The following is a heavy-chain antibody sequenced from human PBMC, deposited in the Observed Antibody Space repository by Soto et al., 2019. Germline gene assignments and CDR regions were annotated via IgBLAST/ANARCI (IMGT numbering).Heavy chain of an antibody. D-gene: IGHD2-21*01. J-gene: IGHJ4*02. CDR1: GFSLTTSGVA. CDR2: IFWDDDK. CDR3: PDRSCDSRTCSVDS. V-gene: IGHV2-5*02. Sequence: SGPTLVNPTQTLTLTCTFSGFSLTTSGVAVCCTRQSPGKSLECPAVIFWDDDKRYSTSLSSRLTITKDTSKNQVVLTMTHMDLVDTATFYCPDRSCDSRTCSVDSWGPGILVTVYS.